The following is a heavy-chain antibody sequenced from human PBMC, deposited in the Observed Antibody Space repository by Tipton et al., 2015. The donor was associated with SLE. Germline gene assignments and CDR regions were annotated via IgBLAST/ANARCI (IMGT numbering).Heavy chain of an antibody. J-gene: IGHJ4*02. Sequence: QSGAEVKKPGATVKVSCKASGYTFTDYSISWVRQARGQGLEWMAWISTYNGDTTYAQKLQCRVTIITDTSTSTASMELRSLRSDDTAVYYCARGAYGCNSGYDYWGQGTLVTVSS. D-gene: IGHD4-23*01. CDR3: ARGAYGCNSGYDY. CDR2: ISTYNGDT. CDR1: GYTFTDYS. V-gene: IGHV1-18*01.